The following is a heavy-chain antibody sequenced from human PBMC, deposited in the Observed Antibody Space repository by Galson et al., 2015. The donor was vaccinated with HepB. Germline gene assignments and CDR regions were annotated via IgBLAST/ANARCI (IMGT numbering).Heavy chain of an antibody. J-gene: IGHJ3*02. CDR3: ARSRSSGRGASDI. Sequence: SLRLSCAASGFTFNSYSMNWVRQAPGKGLEWVSYISSGSGTIYYADSVKGRFTISRDNVKNSLYLQMDSLRDEDTAVYYCARSRSSGRGASDIWGQGTMVTVSS. D-gene: IGHD6-19*01. CDR2: ISSGSGTI. V-gene: IGHV3-48*02. CDR1: GFTFNSYS.